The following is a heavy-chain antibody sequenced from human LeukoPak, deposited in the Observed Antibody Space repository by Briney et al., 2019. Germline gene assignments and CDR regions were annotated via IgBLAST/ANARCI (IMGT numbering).Heavy chain of an antibody. CDR3: ASGRDGYNPDY. J-gene: IGHJ4*02. V-gene: IGHV1-69*04. CDR2: IIPILSVA. CDR1: EGTFSSNA. Sequence: ASVNVSCKASEGTFSSNAISWVRQASGQGLEWMGRIIPILSVANYARKFQGRVTITADKSTSTAYMGLSSLRSEDTALYYCASGRDGYNPDYWGQGTLVTVSS. D-gene: IGHD5-24*01.